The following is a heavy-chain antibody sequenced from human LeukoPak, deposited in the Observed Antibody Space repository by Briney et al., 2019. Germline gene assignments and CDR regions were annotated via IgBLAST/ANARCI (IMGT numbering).Heavy chain of an antibody. J-gene: IGHJ6*02. V-gene: IGHV3-21*06. CDR2: ISGSSDYI. Sequence: PGGSLRLSCAASGFTFSIYSMNWVRQAPGKGLEWVSSISGSSDYIYYADSMKGRFTISRDNAKNSLYLQMNSLRAEDTAVYYCAGVFFNQYGMDVWGQGTTVTVSS. CDR3: AGVFFNQYGMDV. CDR1: GFTFSIYS. D-gene: IGHD3-3*01.